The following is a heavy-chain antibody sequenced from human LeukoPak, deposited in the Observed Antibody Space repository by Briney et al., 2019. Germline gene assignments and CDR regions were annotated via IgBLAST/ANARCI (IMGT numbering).Heavy chain of an antibody. CDR2: ISSSSTTI. CDR3: ATGLPAWKGVDTAMVFGY. D-gene: IGHD5-18*01. Sequence: GGSLRLSCAASGFTFSDYNMNWVRQAPGKGLEWISYISSSSTTIYYADSVKGRITISRDNAKNSLYLQMNSLRSEDTAVYYCATGLPAWKGVDTAMVFGYWGQGTLVTVSS. CDR1: GFTFSDYN. V-gene: IGHV3-48*04. J-gene: IGHJ4*02.